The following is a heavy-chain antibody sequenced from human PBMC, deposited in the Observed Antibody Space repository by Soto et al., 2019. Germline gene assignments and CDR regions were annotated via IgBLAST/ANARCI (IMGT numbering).Heavy chain of an antibody. CDR2: FDPEDGET. J-gene: IGHJ5*02. Sequence: GASLKVSCKVSGYTLTELSMHWVRRAPGKGLEWMGGFDPEDGETIYAQKFQGRVTMTEDTSTDTAYMELSSLRSEDTAVYYCATAVLYSSSSNWFDPWGQGTLVTVSS. CDR1: GYTLTELS. V-gene: IGHV1-24*01. D-gene: IGHD6-6*01. CDR3: ATAVLYSSSSNWFDP.